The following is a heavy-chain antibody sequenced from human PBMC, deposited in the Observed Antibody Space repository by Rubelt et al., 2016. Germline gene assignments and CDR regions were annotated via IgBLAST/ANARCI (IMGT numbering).Heavy chain of an antibody. CDR2: IYYSGST. V-gene: IGHV4-39*01. CDR1: GGSISSSSYY. D-gene: IGHD2-8*01. Sequence: QLQLQESGPGLVKPSETLSLTCTVSGGSISSSSYYWGWIRQPPGKGLEWIGSIYYSGSTYYNPVLKSLVTISVVTSKNQCALKLSSVTAADTAVYYCASYCTNGVCYYFDYWGQGTLVTVSS. CDR3: ASYCTNGVCYYFDY. J-gene: IGHJ4*02.